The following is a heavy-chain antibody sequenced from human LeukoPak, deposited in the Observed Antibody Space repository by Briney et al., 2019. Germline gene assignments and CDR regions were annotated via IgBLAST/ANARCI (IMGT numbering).Heavy chain of an antibody. V-gene: IGHV3-21*01. CDR1: GFTFSSYS. J-gene: IGHJ6*02. CDR2: ISSSSSYI. Sequence: GGSLPLSCAASGFTFSSYSMNWVRQAPGKGLEWVSSISSSSSYIYYADSVKGRFTISRDNAKNSLYLQMNSLRAEDTAVYYCARDRRAAAGLYYYYGMDVWGQGTTVTVSS. D-gene: IGHD6-13*01. CDR3: ARDRRAAAGLYYYYGMDV.